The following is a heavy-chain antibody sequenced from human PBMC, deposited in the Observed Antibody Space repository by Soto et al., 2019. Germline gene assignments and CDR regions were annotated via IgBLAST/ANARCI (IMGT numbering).Heavy chain of an antibody. CDR2: FDPEDGET. CDR3: ATEIVDTAMGLYYCYGMDV. Sequence: GASVKVSCKVSGYTLTELSMHWVRQAPGKGLEWMGGFDPEDGETIYAQKFQGRVTMTEDTSTDTAYMELSSLRSEDTAVYYCATEIVDTAMGLYYCYGMDVWGQGTTVTVSS. CDR1: GYTLTELS. D-gene: IGHD5-18*01. J-gene: IGHJ6*02. V-gene: IGHV1-24*01.